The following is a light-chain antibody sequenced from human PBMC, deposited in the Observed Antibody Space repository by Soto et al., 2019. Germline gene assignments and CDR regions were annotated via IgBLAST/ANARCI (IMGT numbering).Light chain of an antibody. J-gene: IGLJ3*02. Sequence: QLVLTQSPSASASLGASVKLTCTLTSGRSSNAIAWHQQQPEKGPRYLMKVNSDGSHTKGDGIPDRFSGSSSGAERYLTISSLQSEDEADYYRQTWGTGIWLFGGGTNSPS. V-gene: IGLV4-69*01. CDR2: VNSDGSH. CDR1: SGRSSNA. CDR3: QTWGTGIWL.